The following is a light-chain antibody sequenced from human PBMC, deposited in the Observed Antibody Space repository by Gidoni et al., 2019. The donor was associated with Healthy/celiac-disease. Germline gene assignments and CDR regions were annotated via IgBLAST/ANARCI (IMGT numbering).Light chain of an antibody. V-gene: IGKV3-20*01. CDR3: QQYGSSLRWT. CDR1: QSVSSSY. CDR2: GAS. Sequence: EIVLTQSPGTLSLSPGERATLSCRASQSVSSSYLAWYQQKPGQAPRLPIYGASSRATGIPDRFSGSGSGTDFTLTISRLEPEDFAVYYCQQYGSSLRWTFGQGTKVEIK. J-gene: IGKJ1*01.